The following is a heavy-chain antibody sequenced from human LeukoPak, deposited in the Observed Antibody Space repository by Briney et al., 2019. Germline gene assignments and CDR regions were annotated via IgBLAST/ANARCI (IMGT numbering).Heavy chain of an antibody. CDR2: INSVGSST. J-gene: IGHJ3*02. CDR1: RVTFSNYW. D-gene: IGHD4-17*01. CDR3: ASHGDYDAFDI. V-gene: IGHV3-74*01. Sequence: PGGSLRLSCAAPRVTFSNYWMHWVRQAPGKGLVWVSRINSVGSSTSYADSVRGRFTISRDNARNTLYLQMNSLRAEDTAVYYCASHGDYDAFDIWGQGTMVTVSS.